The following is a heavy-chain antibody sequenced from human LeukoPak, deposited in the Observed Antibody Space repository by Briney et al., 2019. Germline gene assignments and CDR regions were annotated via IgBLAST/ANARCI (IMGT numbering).Heavy chain of an antibody. V-gene: IGHV3-23*01. Sequence: AGGSLRLSCAASGFTFSSYAMSWVRQAPGKGLEWVSAISGSGGSTYYADSVKGRFTISRDNSKNTLYLQMNSLRAEDTAVYYCEKGRDYYDSSGYYQPFDYWGQGTLVTVSS. CDR1: GFTFSSYA. J-gene: IGHJ4*02. CDR3: EKGRDYYDSSGYYQPFDY. D-gene: IGHD3-22*01. CDR2: ISGSGGST.